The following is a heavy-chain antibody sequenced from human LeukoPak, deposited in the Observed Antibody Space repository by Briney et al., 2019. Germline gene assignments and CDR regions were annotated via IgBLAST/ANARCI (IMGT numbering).Heavy chain of an antibody. CDR3: AKYVVPAAIRANYFDY. CDR2: IKQDGSEK. CDR1: GFTFSSYW. D-gene: IGHD2-2*01. Sequence: PGGSLRLSCAASGFTFSSYWMSWVRQAPGKGLEWVANIKQDGSEKYYVDSVKGRFTISRDNAKNSLYLQMNSLRAEDTAVYYCAKYVVPAAIRANYFDYWGQGTLVTVSS. V-gene: IGHV3-7*03. J-gene: IGHJ4*02.